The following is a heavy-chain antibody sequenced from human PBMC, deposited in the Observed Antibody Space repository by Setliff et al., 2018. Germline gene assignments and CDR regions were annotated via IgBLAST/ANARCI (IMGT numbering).Heavy chain of an antibody. D-gene: IGHD6-19*01. J-gene: IGHJ4*02. CDR1: GGSVASHY. Sequence: PSETLSLTCAVSGGSVASHYWSWIRQPPGTGLEWIGSIFYNGMAYYNPSLKSRVTMSVDTSKNQFSLNLTSVTAAGTAVYYCARASVVHAIAAVYYCVNHNPARWAVTGTPLDQWGQGTLVTVSS. CDR3: ARASVVHAIAAVYYCVNHNPARWAVTGTPLDQ. V-gene: IGHV4-59*04. CDR2: IFYNGMA.